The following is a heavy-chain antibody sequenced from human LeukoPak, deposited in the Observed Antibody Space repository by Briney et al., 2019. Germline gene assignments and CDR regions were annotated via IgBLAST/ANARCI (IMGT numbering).Heavy chain of an antibody. V-gene: IGHV3-33*01. D-gene: IGHD1-14*01. J-gene: IGHJ4*02. CDR1: GFTFGGYG. CDR3: TRYNNDHFDY. Sequence: GGSLILSCAGSGFTFGGYGMHWFRQTPGKGLEWVAVIAYDGSRAFYADSVKGRFTISRDNSKNTMSVQMDDLRAEDTAVYYCTRYNNDHFDYWGQGTLVTVSS. CDR2: IAYDGSRA.